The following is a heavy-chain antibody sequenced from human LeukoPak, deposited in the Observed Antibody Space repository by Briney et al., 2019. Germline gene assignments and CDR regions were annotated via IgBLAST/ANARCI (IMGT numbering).Heavy chain of an antibody. CDR2: ISDSGGST. D-gene: IGHD3-10*01. J-gene: IGHJ4*02. CDR3: AKDPGSGSPGDY. V-gene: IGHV3-23*01. Sequence: GGSLRLSCVGSGFTFRTYAMIWVRQAPGKGLQWVSAISDSGGSTYYADSVKGRFTISRDNSKNTLYLQMNSLRAEDTAVYYCAKDPGSGSPGDYWGQGTLVTVSS. CDR1: GFTFRTYA.